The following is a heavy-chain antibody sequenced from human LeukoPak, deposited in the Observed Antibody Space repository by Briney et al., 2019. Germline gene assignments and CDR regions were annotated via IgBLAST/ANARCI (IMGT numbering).Heavy chain of an antibody. CDR3: ARDSLLYWVTVADTFDY. J-gene: IGHJ4*02. D-gene: IGHD6-19*01. V-gene: IGHV1-2*02. Sequence: ASVKVSCKASGYTFTGYYMHWVRQAPGQGLEWMGWINPNSGGTNYAQKFQGRVTMTRDTSISTAYMELSRLRSDDTAVYYCARDSLLYWVTVADTFDYWGQGTLVTVSS. CDR1: GYTFTGYY. CDR2: INPNSGGT.